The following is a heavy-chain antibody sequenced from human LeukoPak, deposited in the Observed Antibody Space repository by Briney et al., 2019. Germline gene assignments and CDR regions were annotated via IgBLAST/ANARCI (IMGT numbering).Heavy chain of an antibody. CDR1: GYTFTSYA. CDR2: INAGNGNT. Sequence: ASVKVSCKASGYTFTSYAMHWVRQAPGQRLEWMGWINAGNGNTKYSQKFQGRVTITRDTSASTAYMELSSLRSEDTAVYYCASPLGITMVRGVITTPDAFDIWGQGTMVTVSS. D-gene: IGHD3-10*01. V-gene: IGHV1-3*01. CDR3: ASPLGITMVRGVITTPDAFDI. J-gene: IGHJ3*02.